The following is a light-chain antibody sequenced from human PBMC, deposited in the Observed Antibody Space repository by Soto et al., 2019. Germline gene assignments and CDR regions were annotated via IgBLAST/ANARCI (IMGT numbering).Light chain of an antibody. J-gene: IGKJ1*01. CDR2: KAS. V-gene: IGKV1-5*03. Sequence: EIQMTLSPSSVSASVGDRVTITCGASQTISSWLSWYQQKPGKAPKLLIYKASTLKSGVPSRFSGSGSGTEFTLTISSLQPDDFAPYYCQDSTSYSEPFAQGTKPDIK. CDR1: QTISSW. CDR3: QDSTSYSEP.